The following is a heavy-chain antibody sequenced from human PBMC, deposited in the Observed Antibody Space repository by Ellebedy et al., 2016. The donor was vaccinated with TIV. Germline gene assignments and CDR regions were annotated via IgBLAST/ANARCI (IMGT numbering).Heavy chain of an antibody. D-gene: IGHD1-26*01. CDR2: IIPLLGRV. CDR1: GYTFTDSDSY. J-gene: IGHJ4*02. V-gene: IGHV1-69*10. Sequence: AASVKVSCKASGYTFTDSDSYIHWVRQAPGQGLEWMGGIIPLLGRVSSAQKFQGRVTITADDITSTVYMELSSLRSEDTAIYYCASPRFGGSHYYPSEFWGQGTLVAVSS. CDR3: ASPRFGGSHYYPSEF.